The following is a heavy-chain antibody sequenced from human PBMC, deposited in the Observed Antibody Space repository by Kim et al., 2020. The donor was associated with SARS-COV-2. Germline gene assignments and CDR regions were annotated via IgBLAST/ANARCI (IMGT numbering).Heavy chain of an antibody. V-gene: IGHV3-30*04. CDR2: ISYDGSNK. CDR1: GFTFSSYA. D-gene: IGHD5-18*01. CDR3: ARDVDTAMVRDIVYYFDY. Sequence: GGSLRLSCAASGFTFSSYAMHWVRQAPGKGLEWVAVISYDGSNKYYADSVKGRFTISRDNSKNTLYLQMNSLRAEDTAVYYCARDVDTAMVRDIVYYFDYWGQGTLVTVSS. J-gene: IGHJ4*02.